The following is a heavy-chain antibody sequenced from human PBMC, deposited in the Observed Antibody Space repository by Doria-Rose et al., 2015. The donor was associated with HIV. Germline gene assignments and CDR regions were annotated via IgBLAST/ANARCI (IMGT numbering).Heavy chain of an antibody. D-gene: IGHD6-13*01. CDR2: IFSDDER. V-gene: IGHV2-26*01. Sequence: QESGPVLVKPTETLTLTCTVSGVSLSSPGMGVSWIRQPPGKALERLASIFSDDERSYRTSLKSRPTISRGTSKSQVVLTMTDMDPVDTATYYCARIKSSRWYHKYYFDFWGQGTLVIVSA. CDR3: ARIKSSRWYHKYYFDF. CDR1: GVSLSSPGMG. J-gene: IGHJ4*02.